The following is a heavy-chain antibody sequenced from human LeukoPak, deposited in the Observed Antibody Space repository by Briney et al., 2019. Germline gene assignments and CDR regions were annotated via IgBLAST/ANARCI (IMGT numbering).Heavy chain of an antibody. D-gene: IGHD6-13*01. CDR1: GGTFSSYA. V-gene: IGHV1-69*05. J-gene: IGHJ6*03. Sequence: ASVKVSCKASGGTFSSYAISWVRQAPGQGLEWMGGIIPIFGTANYAQKFQGRVTITTDESTSTAYMELSSLRSEDTAVYYCASPGPRAAAGPPYYYYMDVWGKGTTVTVSS. CDR3: ASPGPRAAAGPPYYYYMDV. CDR2: IIPIFGTA.